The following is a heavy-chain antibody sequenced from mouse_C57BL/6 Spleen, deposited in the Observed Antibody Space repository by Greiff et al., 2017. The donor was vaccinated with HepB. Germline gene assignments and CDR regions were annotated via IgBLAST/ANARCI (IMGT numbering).Heavy chain of an antibody. CDR3: AREGVYYDYPYYAMDY. CDR2: INPSNGGT. D-gene: IGHD2-4*01. J-gene: IGHJ4*01. Sequence: QVQLQQPGPELVKPGASVKLSCKASGYTFTSYWMHWVKQRPGQGLEWIGNINPSNGGTNYNEKFKSKATLTVDKSSSTAYMQLSSLTSEDSAVYYCAREGVYYDYPYYAMDYWGQGTSVTVSS. V-gene: IGHV1-53*01. CDR1: GYTFTSYW.